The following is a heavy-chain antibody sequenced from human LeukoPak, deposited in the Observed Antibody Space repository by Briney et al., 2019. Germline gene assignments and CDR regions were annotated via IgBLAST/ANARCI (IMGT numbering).Heavy chain of an antibody. Sequence: TGGSLRLSCAASGFTFSSYGMHWVRQAPGKGLEWVAVIWYDGSNKYYADSVKGRFTISRDNSKNTLYLQMNSLRAEDTAVYYCAKDGLGSSLNWFDPWGQGTLVTVSS. D-gene: IGHD1-26*01. V-gene: IGHV3-33*06. CDR2: IWYDGSNK. J-gene: IGHJ5*02. CDR3: AKDGLGSSLNWFDP. CDR1: GFTFSSYG.